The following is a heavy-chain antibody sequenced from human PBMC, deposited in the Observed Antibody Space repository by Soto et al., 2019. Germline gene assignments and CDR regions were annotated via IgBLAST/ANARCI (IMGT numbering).Heavy chain of an antibody. CDR1: GYTFTGYY. D-gene: IGHD6-13*01. CDR2: INPNSGGT. J-gene: IGHJ6*02. Sequence: GASVKVSCKASGYTFTGYYMHWVRQAPGQGLEWMGWINPNSGGTNYAQKFQGWVTMTRDTSISTAYMELSRLRSDDTAVYYCAREGLGGNSWHYYYYGMDVWGQGTTVTVS. CDR3: AREGLGGNSWHYYYYGMDV. V-gene: IGHV1-2*04.